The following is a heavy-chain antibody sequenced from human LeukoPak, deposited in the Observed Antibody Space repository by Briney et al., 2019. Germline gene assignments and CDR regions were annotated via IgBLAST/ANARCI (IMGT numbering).Heavy chain of an antibody. D-gene: IGHD6-19*01. Sequence: GGSLRLSCAASGFTFSSYAMSWVRQAPGKGLEWVSGISGSRGTTYYADSVKGRLTISSDNSKNTLYLQTNSLRADDTAVYYCAKEMTGGWPFDYWGQGTLVTVSS. CDR1: GFTFSSYA. V-gene: IGHV3-23*01. CDR2: ISGSRGTT. J-gene: IGHJ4*02. CDR3: AKEMTGGWPFDY.